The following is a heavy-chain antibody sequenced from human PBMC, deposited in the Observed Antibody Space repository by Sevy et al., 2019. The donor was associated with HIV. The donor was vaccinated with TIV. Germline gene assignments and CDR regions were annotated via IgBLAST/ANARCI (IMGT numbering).Heavy chain of an antibody. V-gene: IGHV3-21*01. D-gene: IGHD2-2*01. J-gene: IGHJ4*02. Sequence: GGSLRLSCAVSGFTFSNYAMSWVRQAPGKGLEWVSSISSSSSYIYYTDSVKGRFTISRDNAKNSLYLQMNSLRAEDTAVYYCVRDGGCSSTSCLLYFDYWGQGTLVTVSS. CDR1: GFTFSNYA. CDR3: VRDGGCSSTSCLLYFDY. CDR2: ISSSSSYI.